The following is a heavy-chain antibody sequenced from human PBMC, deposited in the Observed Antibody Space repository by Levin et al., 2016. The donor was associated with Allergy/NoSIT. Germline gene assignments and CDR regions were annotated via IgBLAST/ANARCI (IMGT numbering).Heavy chain of an antibody. J-gene: IGHJ4*02. CDR2: INKDGSHM. D-gene: IGHD5-18*01. Sequence: GGSLRLSCVVSGFGFSGYWMHWVRRVPGKGLMWVSRINKDGSHMDYADSVKGRFTMYRDNAMNTLYLQMHNLRADDTAVYYCARDRFLGGNSYGPDYWGQGTLVTVSS. CDR3: ARDRFLGGNSYGPDY. V-gene: IGHV3-74*01. CDR1: GFGFSGYW.